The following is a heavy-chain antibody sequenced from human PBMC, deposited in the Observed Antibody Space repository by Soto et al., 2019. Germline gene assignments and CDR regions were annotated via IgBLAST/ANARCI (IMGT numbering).Heavy chain of an antibody. CDR2: IYYSGST. CDR3: ASTPGYYDSRGYYYYYGMDV. J-gene: IGHJ6*02. CDR1: GGSVSSGSYY. Sequence: PSETLSLTCTVSGGSVSSGSYYWSWIRQPPGKGLEWIGYIYYSGSTDYNPSLKSRVTISVDTSKNQFSLKLSSVTAADTAVYYCASTPGYYDSRGYYYYYGMDVWGQGTTVTVSS. D-gene: IGHD3-22*01. V-gene: IGHV4-61*01.